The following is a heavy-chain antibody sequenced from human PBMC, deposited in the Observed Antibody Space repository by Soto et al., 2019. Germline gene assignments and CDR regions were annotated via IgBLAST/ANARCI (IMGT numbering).Heavy chain of an antibody. CDR3: ARGSLGLYYYDSSGYYYFDY. CDR1: GCSISSCDYY. CDR2: IYYSGST. J-gene: IGHJ4*02. V-gene: IGHV4-30-4*01. Sequence: TLSLTCTVSGCSISSCDYYWIWIRQPPGKGLEWIGYIYYSGSTYYNPSLKSRVTISVDTSKNQFSLKLSSVTAADTAVYYCARGSLGLYYYDSSGYYYFDYWGQGTLVTVSS. D-gene: IGHD3-22*01.